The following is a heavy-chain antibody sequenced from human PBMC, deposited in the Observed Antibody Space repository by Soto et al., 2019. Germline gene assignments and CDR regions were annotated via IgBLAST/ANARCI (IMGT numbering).Heavy chain of an antibody. Sequence: ASVKVSCKASGYTFTDNGITWVRQAPGQGLEWMGWINCYNGDTKYAQKLQGRVTMTTDTSTGTAFMELRDLRADDTAVYFCARASASGNYWHFYWGQGTLVTVSS. D-gene: IGHD3-10*01. V-gene: IGHV1-18*01. CDR2: INCYNGDT. CDR1: GYTFTDNG. CDR3: ARASASGNYWHFY. J-gene: IGHJ4*02.